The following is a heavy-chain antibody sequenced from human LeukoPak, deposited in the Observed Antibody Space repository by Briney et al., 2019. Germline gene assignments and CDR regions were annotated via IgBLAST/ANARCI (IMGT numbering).Heavy chain of an antibody. CDR2: ISSAGKT. J-gene: IGHJ5*02. V-gene: IGHV4-59*01. D-gene: IGHD6-25*01. CDR1: SGSLSNYY. Sequence: PSETLSLTCTVSSGSLSNYYWTWIRQSPGKGLEWIASISSAGKTNSNPSLQSRVTISLDTSNHQLSLKMTSVISADTAVYYCARGHIAPQRQFIARRGLRTVSRFDPWGQGTLVRVSA. CDR3: ARGHIAPQRQFIARRGLRTVSRFDP.